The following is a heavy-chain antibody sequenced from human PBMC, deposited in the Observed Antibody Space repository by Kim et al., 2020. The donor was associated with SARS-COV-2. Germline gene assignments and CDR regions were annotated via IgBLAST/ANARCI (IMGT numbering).Heavy chain of an antibody. J-gene: IGHJ5*02. Sequence: SETLSLTCAVSGGSISSSNWWSWVRQPPGKGLEWIGEIYHSGSTNYNPSLKSRVTISVDKSKNQFSLKLSSVTAADTAVYYCARRTPKIVVVITARKTNWFDPCGQGTLVTVSS. CDR2: IYHSGST. D-gene: IGHD3-22*01. CDR3: ARRTPKIVVVITARKTNWFDP. CDR1: GGSISSSNW. V-gene: IGHV4-4*02.